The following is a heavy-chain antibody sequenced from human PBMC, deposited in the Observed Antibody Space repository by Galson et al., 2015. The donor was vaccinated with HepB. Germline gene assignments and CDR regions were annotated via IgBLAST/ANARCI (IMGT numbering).Heavy chain of an antibody. V-gene: IGHV3-48*03. J-gene: IGHJ6*02. CDR3: AKVRRYGDYPYYYGMDV. Sequence: SLRLSCAASGFTFSSYEMNWVRQAPGKGLEWVSYISSSGSTKYSTDSVKGRCTISKDNAKNSLYLQMNSLRAEDTAVYYCAKVRRYGDYPYYYGMDVWGQGTTVTVSS. CDR1: GFTFSSYE. D-gene: IGHD4-17*01. CDR2: ISSSGSTK.